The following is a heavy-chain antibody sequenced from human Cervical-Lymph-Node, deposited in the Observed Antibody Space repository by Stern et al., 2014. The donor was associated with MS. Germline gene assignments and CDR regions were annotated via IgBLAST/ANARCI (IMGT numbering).Heavy chain of an antibody. CDR3: ARGAGDNWFDP. Sequence: VQLVESGADVKKPGSSVRVSCKTSGDISWLRQAPGQGLEYMGGIIRPVGPTHYTQRFQGRLTITADESTNTTYMELSGLRSDDTAVYYCARGAGDNWFDPWGQGTLVSVSS. CDR2: IIRPVGPT. CDR1: GD. J-gene: IGHJ5*02. D-gene: IGHD3-10*01. V-gene: IGHV1-69*01.